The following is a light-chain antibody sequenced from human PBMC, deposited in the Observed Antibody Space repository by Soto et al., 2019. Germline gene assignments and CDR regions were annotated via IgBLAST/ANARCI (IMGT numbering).Light chain of an antibody. CDR1: QRLSSN. J-gene: IGKJ4*01. V-gene: IGKV3-15*01. CDR2: GVS. Sequence: EIVRTQSPATLSVSPGERATLSCRASQRLSSNLAWYQQKPGQAPRLLIYGVSTRATGVPARFSGSGSGTEFTLTISSLQSEDSAVYYCQQYKNWLALTFGGGTKVDIK. CDR3: QQYKNWLALT.